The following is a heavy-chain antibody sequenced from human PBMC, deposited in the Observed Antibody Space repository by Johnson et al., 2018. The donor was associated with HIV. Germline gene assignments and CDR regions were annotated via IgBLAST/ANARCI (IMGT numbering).Heavy chain of an antibody. CDR2: IYSGGST. J-gene: IGHJ3*02. CDR1: GFTFDDYG. V-gene: IGHV3-66*02. D-gene: IGHD1-26*01. Sequence: VQLVESGGGLVQPGGSLRLSCAASGFTFDDYGMSWVRQAPGKGLEWVSVIYSGGSTYYADSVKGRFTVSRDNSKNKLYLQMKSLRPEDTAVYYCAKESKWESRTPHAFDMWGQGTMVTVAS. CDR3: AKESKWESRTPHAFDM.